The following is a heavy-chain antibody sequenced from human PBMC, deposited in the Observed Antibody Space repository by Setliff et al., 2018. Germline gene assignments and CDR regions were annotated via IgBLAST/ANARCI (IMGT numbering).Heavy chain of an antibody. CDR1: GGSISSGGYY. CDR3: ARAGPTVTFFRVLVISWWDP. V-gene: IGHV4-31*03. J-gene: IGHJ5*02. Sequence: PSETLSLTCTVSGGSISSGGYYWSWIRQHPGKGLEWIGYIYYSGSTYYNPSLKSRVTISVDTSKNQLSLKLSSVTAADTATSYCARAGPTVTFFRVLVISWWDPWGQGSLVTVSS. D-gene: IGHD3-3*01. CDR2: IYYSGST.